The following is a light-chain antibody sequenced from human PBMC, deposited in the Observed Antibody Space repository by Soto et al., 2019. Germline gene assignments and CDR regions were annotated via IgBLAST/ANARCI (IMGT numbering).Light chain of an antibody. CDR2: DNN. CDR3: QSYDSSLTAVV. Sequence: QSVLTQPPSVSGAPGQRVTISCTGTSSNIGPGYDVHWYQHLPGTAPKLLIYDNNNRPLGVSDRFSGSRSGTSASLAISGLQAEDEADYYCQSYDSSLTAVVFGGGTKLTVL. V-gene: IGLV1-40*01. CDR1: SSNIGPGYD. J-gene: IGLJ2*01.